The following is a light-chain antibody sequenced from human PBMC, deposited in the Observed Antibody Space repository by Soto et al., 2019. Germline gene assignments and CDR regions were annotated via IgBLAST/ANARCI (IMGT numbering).Light chain of an antibody. CDR1: NIGSKS. J-gene: IGLJ1*01. CDR2: EVS. CDR3: SSYTSSSTLV. V-gene: IGLV2-14*01. Sequence: LTQPPSVSVAPGQTARITCGGNNIGSKSVHWYQQHPGKAPKLMIYEVSYRPSGVSNRFSGSKSGNTASLTISGLQAEDEADYYCSSYTSSSTLVFGTGTKLTVL.